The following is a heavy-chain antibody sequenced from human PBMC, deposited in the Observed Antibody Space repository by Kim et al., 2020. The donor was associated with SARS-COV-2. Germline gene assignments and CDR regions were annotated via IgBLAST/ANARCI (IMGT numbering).Heavy chain of an antibody. V-gene: IGHV4-34*01. CDR1: GGSFSGYY. D-gene: IGHD3-22*01. CDR3: ARGPQRKTTYYYDSSGYYRYYYFDY. Sequence: SETLSLTCAVYGGSFSGYYWSWIRQPPGKGLEWIGEINHSGSTNYNPSLKSRVTISVDTSKNQFSLKLSSVTAADTAVYYCARGPQRKTTYYYDSSGYYRYYYFDYWGQGTLVTVSS. J-gene: IGHJ4*02. CDR2: INHSGST.